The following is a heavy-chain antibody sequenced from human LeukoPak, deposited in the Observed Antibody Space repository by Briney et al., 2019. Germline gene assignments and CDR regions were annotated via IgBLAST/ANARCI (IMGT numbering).Heavy chain of an antibody. CDR2: INHSGST. D-gene: IGHD6-19*01. V-gene: IGHV4-34*01. J-gene: IGHJ3*02. Sequence: ADTLSLTCAWYAGSCSGYYWSWIRQPPGKGLEWIGEINHSGSTNYNPSLKSRVTISVDTSKNQFSLKLSSVTAADTAVYYCASPAYSSGWPKDRAFDIWGQGTMVTVSS. CDR3: ASPAYSSGWPKDRAFDI. CDR1: AGSCSGYY.